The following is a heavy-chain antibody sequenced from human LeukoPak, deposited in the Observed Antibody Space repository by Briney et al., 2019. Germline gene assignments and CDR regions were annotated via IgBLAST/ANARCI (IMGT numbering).Heavy chain of an antibody. Sequence: SETLSLTCTVSSDSISTYYWSWIRQAPGKGLEWIGYIHYSGSTNYNPSLKRRVTISVDTSKNQFSLKLSSVTTADTAVYFCARVGSYAFDIWGQGTMVTVSS. D-gene: IGHD3-10*01. CDR1: SDSISTYY. CDR3: ARVGSYAFDI. V-gene: IGHV4-59*01. CDR2: IHYSGST. J-gene: IGHJ3*02.